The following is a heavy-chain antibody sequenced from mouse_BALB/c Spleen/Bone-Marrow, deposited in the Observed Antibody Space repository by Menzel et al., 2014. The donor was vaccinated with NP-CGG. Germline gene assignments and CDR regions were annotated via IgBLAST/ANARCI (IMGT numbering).Heavy chain of an antibody. Sequence: EVMLVESGGGLVKPGGSLKLSCAASGFTFSSYTMSWVRQTPEKRLEWVATINSGGSYTYNPDSVKGRFTISRDNAKNALSLQMSSLKFEDTAMYYCTRLSGHDGHYYAMDYWGQGTSVTVSS. D-gene: IGHD3-3*01. CDR1: GFTFSSYT. J-gene: IGHJ4*01. CDR2: INSGGSYT. CDR3: TRLSGHDGHYYAMDY. V-gene: IGHV5-6-4*01.